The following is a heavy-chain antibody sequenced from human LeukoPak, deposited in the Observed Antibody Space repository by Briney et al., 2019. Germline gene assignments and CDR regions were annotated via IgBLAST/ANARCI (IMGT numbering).Heavy chain of an antibody. D-gene: IGHD3-22*01. Sequence: QSGGSLRLSCAASGFTFSSYWMSWVRQAPGKGLEWVANIKQDGSEKYYVDSVKGRFTTSRDNAKNSLYLQMNSLRAEDTAVYYCARDLVDYYDSSEDYWGQGTLVTVSS. J-gene: IGHJ4*02. V-gene: IGHV3-7*01. CDR1: GFTFSSYW. CDR2: IKQDGSEK. CDR3: ARDLVDYYDSSEDY.